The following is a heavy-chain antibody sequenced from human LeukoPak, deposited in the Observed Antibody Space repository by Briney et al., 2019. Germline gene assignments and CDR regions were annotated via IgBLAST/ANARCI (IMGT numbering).Heavy chain of an antibody. J-gene: IGHJ3*02. Sequence: SETLSLTCAVYGGSFSGYYWSWIRQPPGKGLEWIGYIYYSGSTYYNPSLKSRVTISVDTSKNQFSLKLSSVTAADTAVYYCARAGYSGYEDAFDIWGQGTMVTVSS. CDR3: ARAGYSGYEDAFDI. D-gene: IGHD5-12*01. V-gene: IGHV4-34*01. CDR2: IYYSGST. CDR1: GGSFSGYY.